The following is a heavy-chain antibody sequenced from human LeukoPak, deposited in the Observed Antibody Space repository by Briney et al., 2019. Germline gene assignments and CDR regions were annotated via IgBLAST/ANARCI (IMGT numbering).Heavy chain of an antibody. D-gene: IGHD2/OR15-2a*01. Sequence: GGSLRLSCVVSGFMFSSNTMSGVHQAPGKGLEWVANIKEDGNEKHYVDSVKGRSTISRDNAKNSLYLQMNSLRAEDTAVYYCATGGRRYYADWGQGTLVTVSS. V-gene: IGHV3-7*01. CDR1: GFMFSSNT. CDR2: IKEDGNEK. CDR3: ATGGRRYYAD. J-gene: IGHJ4*02.